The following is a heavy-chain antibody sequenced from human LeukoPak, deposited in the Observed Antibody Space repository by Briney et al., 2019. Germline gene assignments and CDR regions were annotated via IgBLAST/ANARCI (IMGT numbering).Heavy chain of an antibody. Sequence: PGGSLRLSCAASGFTFSSYSMNWVRQAPGKGLEWVSSISSSSSYIYYAGPVKGRFTISRDNAKNSLYLQMNSLRVEDTAVYYCARGGTGTMFDWGQGTLVTVSS. D-gene: IGHD1-7*01. J-gene: IGHJ4*02. CDR2: ISSSSSYI. CDR1: GFTFSSYS. CDR3: ARGGTGTMFD. V-gene: IGHV3-21*01.